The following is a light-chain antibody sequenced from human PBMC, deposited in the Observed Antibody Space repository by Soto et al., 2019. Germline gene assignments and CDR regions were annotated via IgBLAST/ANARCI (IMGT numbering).Light chain of an antibody. J-gene: IGKJ1*01. CDR1: QSISSW. V-gene: IGKV1-5*03. Sequence: DIQMTQSPSTPSASVGDRVTITCRASQSISSWLAWYQQKPGTAPKLLIYKASTLQSGVPSRFSGSGSGTEFTLTISSLQPDDFATYYCQQYSDNWTFGQGTKVEIK. CDR2: KAS. CDR3: QQYSDNWT.